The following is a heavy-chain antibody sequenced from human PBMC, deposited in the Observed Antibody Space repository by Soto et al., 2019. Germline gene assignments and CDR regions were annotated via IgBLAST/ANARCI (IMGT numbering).Heavy chain of an antibody. CDR3: ARPQPATMVRGASDPDYYYGMDV. J-gene: IGHJ6*02. CDR1: GGTFSSYA. D-gene: IGHD3-10*01. CDR2: IIPIFGTA. Sequence: GASVKVSCKASGGTFSSYAISWVRQAPGQGLEWMGGIIPIFGTANYAQKFQGRVTITADESTSTAYMELSSLRSEDTAVYYCARPQPATMVRGASDPDYYYGMDVWGQGTTVTVSS. V-gene: IGHV1-69*13.